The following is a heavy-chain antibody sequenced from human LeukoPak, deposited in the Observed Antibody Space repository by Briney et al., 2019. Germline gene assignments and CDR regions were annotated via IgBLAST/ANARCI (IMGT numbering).Heavy chain of an antibody. CDR1: GGCISSYY. D-gene: IGHD2-2*01. Sequence: SETLSLTCTVSGGCISSYYWSWIRQPAGKGLEWIGRIYTSGSTNYNPSLKSRVTMSVDTSKNQFSLKLSSVTAADTAVYYCARELVVVPAAIGTLYNWFDPWGQGTLVTVSS. V-gene: IGHV4-4*07. CDR3: ARELVVVPAAIGTLYNWFDP. J-gene: IGHJ5*02. CDR2: IYTSGST.